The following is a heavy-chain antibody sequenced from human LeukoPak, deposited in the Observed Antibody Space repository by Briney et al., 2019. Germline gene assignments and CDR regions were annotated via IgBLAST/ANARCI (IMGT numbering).Heavy chain of an antibody. J-gene: IGHJ6*03. D-gene: IGHD1-26*01. CDR2: IITSSSTI. CDR3: ARDQKRAARILGATTEWVYFYFMDV. Sequence: GGSLRLSCAASGGTFSSYSRNWGRHAPGGEVEEGSYIITSSSTIYYADSVKGRFTISRDNAKNSFYLQMNSLRAEDTAVYYCARDQKRAARILGATTEWVYFYFMDVWGKGTTVTVSS. V-gene: IGHV3-48*01. CDR1: GGTFSSYS.